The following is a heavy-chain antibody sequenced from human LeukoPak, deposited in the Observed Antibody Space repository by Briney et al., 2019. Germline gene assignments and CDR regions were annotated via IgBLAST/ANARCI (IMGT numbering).Heavy chain of an antibody. CDR1: GFTFSSYA. CDR3: AKVQDYYDSSGYLIALDY. J-gene: IGHJ4*02. Sequence: PGGSLRLSCAASGFTFSSYAMSWVRQAPGKRLEWVSAISGSGGSTYYADSVKGRFTISRDNSKNTLYLQMNSLRAEDTAVYYCAKVQDYYDSSGYLIALDYWGQGTLVTVSS. D-gene: IGHD3-22*01. CDR2: ISGSGGST. V-gene: IGHV3-23*01.